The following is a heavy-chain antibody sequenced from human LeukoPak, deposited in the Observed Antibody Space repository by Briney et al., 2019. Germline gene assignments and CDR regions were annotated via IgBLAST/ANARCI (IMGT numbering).Heavy chain of an antibody. CDR1: GFTFSDYY. CDR2: ISGSGGST. J-gene: IGHJ4*02. D-gene: IGHD1-26*01. Sequence: GGSLRLSCAASGFTFSDYYMSWIRQAPGKGLEWVSAISGSGGSTYYADSVKGRFTVSRDNSKNTLYLQMNSLRAEDTAVYYCAKTRGKWELPQLDIDYWGQGTLVTVSS. V-gene: IGHV3-23*01. CDR3: AKTRGKWELPQLDIDY.